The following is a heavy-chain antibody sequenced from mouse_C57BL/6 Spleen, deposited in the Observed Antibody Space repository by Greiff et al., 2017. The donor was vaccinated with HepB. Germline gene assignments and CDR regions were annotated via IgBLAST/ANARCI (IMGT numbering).Heavy chain of an antibody. CDR3: TSFITTLPPFAY. CDR2: IDPEDGDT. CDR1: GFNIKDYY. J-gene: IGHJ3*01. V-gene: IGHV14-1*01. D-gene: IGHD1-1*01. Sequence: VQLKQSGAELVRPGASVKLSCTASGFNIKDYYMHWVKQRPEQGLEWIGRIDPEDGDTEYAPKFQGKATMTADTSSNTAYLQLSSLTSEDTAVYYCTSFITTLPPFAYWGQGTLVTVSA.